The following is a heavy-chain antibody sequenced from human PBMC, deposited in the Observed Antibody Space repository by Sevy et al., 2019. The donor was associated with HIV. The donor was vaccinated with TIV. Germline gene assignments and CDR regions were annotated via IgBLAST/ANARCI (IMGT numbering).Heavy chain of an antibody. CDR2: ISYDGRNNK. CDR3: AKDSYFDNTLFDY. J-gene: IGHJ4*02. Sequence: GGSLRLSCAASGFTFSDYRMHWVRQAPGKGLEWVAVISYDGRNNKYNADSVKGRFTISRDNSKNTLYLQMNSLRAEDTAVYYCAKDSYFDNTLFDYWGQGTLVTVSS. CDR1: GFTFSDYR. V-gene: IGHV3-30*04. D-gene: IGHD3-22*01.